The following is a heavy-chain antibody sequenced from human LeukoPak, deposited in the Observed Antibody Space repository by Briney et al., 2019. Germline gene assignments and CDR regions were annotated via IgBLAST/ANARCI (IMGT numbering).Heavy chain of an antibody. J-gene: IGHJ3*02. Sequence: GGSLRLSCSASGFTFSGYWMSWVRQTTGKRLECVAKIREDGNEKFYVDSVKGRFTISRDNAKNSLYLQMNSLRAEDTAVYYCARENYGSGSSLDIWGQGTMVTVSS. CDR3: ARENYGSGSSLDI. CDR2: IREDGNEK. D-gene: IGHD3-10*01. CDR1: GFTFSGYW. V-gene: IGHV3-7*03.